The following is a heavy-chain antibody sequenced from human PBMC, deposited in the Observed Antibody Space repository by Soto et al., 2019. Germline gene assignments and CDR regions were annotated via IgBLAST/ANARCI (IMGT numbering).Heavy chain of an antibody. J-gene: IGHJ6*03. D-gene: IGHD4-17*01. Sequence: SETLSLTLTVSGVSIGSYYYSWIRQPPGKGLGWIGYIYYSGSTNYNPSLKNRVTISVDTSKNQFSLKLSSVTAADTAVYFCARRPALTTFGYYYMDVWGKGTTVTVSS. CDR2: IYYSGST. CDR3: ARRPALTTFGYYYMDV. CDR1: GVSIGSYY. V-gene: IGHV4-59*08.